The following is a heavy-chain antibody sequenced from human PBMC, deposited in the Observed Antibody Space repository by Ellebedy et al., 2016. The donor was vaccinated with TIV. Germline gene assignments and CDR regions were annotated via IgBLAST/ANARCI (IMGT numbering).Heavy chain of an antibody. CDR3: AREWYYYDGSGYAPYYFDY. CDR2: IYSDGRT. CDR1: GFTVSSNY. J-gene: IGHJ4*02. Sequence: GESLKISCAASGFTVSSNYMSWVRQAPGKGLEWVSVIYSDGRTYYADSVKGRFTISRDNSKNTVYLQMNSLRAEDTAVYYCAREWYYYDGSGYAPYYFDYWGQGTLVTVSS. D-gene: IGHD3-22*01. V-gene: IGHV3-66*01.